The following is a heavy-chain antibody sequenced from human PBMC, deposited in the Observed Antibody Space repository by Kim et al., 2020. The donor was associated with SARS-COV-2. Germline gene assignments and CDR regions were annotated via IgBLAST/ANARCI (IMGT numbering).Heavy chain of an antibody. CDR3: ARRDIVVVPAAKGVAF. CDR2: IYYSGST. V-gene: IGHV4-39*01. CDR1: GGSISSSSYY. J-gene: IGHJ3*01. D-gene: IGHD2-2*01. Sequence: SETLSLTCTVSGGSISSSSYYWGWIRQPPGKGLEWIGSIYYSGSTYYNPSLKSRVTISVDTSKNQFSLKLSSVTAADTAVYYCARRDIVVVPAAKGVAF.